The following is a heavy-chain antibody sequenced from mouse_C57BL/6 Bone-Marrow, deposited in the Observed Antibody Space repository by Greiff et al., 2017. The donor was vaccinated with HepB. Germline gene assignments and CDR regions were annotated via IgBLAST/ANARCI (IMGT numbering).Heavy chain of an antibody. CDR1: GYTFTSYW. J-gene: IGHJ4*01. V-gene: IGHV1-55*01. CDR2: IYPGSGST. CDR3: ARSSYYYSNYVAMDY. Sequence: QVQLQQPGAELVKPGASVKMSCKASGYTFTSYWITWVKQRPGQGLEWIGDIYPGSGSTNYNEKFKSKATLTVDTSSSTAYMQLSSLTSEDSAVYFCARSSYYYSNYVAMDYWGQGTSVTVSS. D-gene: IGHD2-5*01.